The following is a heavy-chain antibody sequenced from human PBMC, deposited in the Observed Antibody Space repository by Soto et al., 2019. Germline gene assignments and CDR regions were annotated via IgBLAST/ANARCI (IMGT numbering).Heavy chain of an antibody. V-gene: IGHV3-21*01. CDR2: ISSSSSYI. D-gene: IGHD6-13*01. Sequence: GGSLRLSCAASGFTFSSYSMNWVRQAPGKGLEWVSSISSSSSYIYYADSVKGRFTISRDNAKNSLFLQMNSLRAEYTAVYYCARDLAAAAVFDYWGQGTLVTVSS. CDR1: GFTFSSYS. CDR3: ARDLAAAAVFDY. J-gene: IGHJ4*02.